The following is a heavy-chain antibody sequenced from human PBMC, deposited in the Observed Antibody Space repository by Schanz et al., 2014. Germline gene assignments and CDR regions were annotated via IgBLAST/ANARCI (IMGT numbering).Heavy chain of an antibody. CDR2: IAGDGGGP. J-gene: IGHJ4*02. D-gene: IGHD3-16*02. Sequence: EVQMLESGGGLVQPGGSLRLSCVASGFTFRRYGMSWVRQAPGKGLEWVSVIAGDGGGPNYVDSVKGRFTISRDNSDNTLYLQMNNLRAEDTAVYYCAKYRYSVFDFDYWGQGTLVTVSS. V-gene: IGHV3-23*01. CDR3: AKYRYSVFDFDY. CDR1: GFTFRRYG.